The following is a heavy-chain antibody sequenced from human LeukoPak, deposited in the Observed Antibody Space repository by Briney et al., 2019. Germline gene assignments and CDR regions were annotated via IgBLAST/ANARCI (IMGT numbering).Heavy chain of an antibody. CDR2: INYSGNT. J-gene: IGHJ6*03. Sequence: SETLSLTCTVSSGSISGSDYYWCWIRQPPGKGLEWIGSINYSGNTYYDSSLKSRVTISVDTSKNQFSLKLSSVTAADTAVYYCARGRLRFLEWLSMDVWGKGTTVTVSS. CDR1: SGSISGSDYY. D-gene: IGHD3-3*01. V-gene: IGHV4-39*07. CDR3: ARGRLRFLEWLSMDV.